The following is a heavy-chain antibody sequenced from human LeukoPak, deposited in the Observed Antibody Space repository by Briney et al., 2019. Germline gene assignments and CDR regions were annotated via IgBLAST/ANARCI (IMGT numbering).Heavy chain of an antibody. Sequence: PGGSLRLSCAASGFTFSSYWMHWVRQAPGKGLVWVSRIKSDGSSSNYADSVKGRFAISRDNAKSTLYLQMNSLRAEDTAVYYCARVTGAASPVEYWGQGTLVTVSS. CDR1: GFTFSSYW. CDR3: ARVTGAASPVEY. D-gene: IGHD2-15*01. CDR2: IKSDGSSS. V-gene: IGHV3-74*01. J-gene: IGHJ4*02.